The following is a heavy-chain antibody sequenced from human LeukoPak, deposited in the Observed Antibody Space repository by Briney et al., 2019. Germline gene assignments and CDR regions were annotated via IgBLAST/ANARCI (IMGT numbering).Heavy chain of an antibody. V-gene: IGHV3-30-3*01. J-gene: IGHJ4*02. D-gene: IGHD5-12*01. CDR2: IAIDGINK. CDR3: ARNENSGWGYFDY. CDR1: GFTFSSYA. Sequence: PGGSLRLSCAASGFTFSSYAIHWVRQAPGKGLEWVAVIAIDGINKYYADSVKGRVTLSRDNSKDTLYLQMNSLRAEDTAVYYCARNENSGWGYFDYWGQGTLVTVSS.